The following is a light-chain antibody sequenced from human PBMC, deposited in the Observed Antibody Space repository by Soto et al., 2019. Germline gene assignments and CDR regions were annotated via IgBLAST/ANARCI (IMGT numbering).Light chain of an antibody. J-gene: IGLJ3*02. Sequence: QSALTQPASVSASPGQSITISCTGTSSDVGGYNYVSWYQQHPGKAPKLMIYEVSNRPSGVSNRCSASKSGNTASLTISGLQAEDEADYYCSSYTSGRTLGWVFGGGTKLTVL. V-gene: IGLV2-14*01. CDR3: SSYTSGRTLGWV. CDR2: EVS. CDR1: SSDVGGYNY.